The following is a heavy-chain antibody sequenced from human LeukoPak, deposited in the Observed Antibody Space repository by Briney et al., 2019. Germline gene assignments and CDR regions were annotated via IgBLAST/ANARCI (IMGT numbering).Heavy chain of an antibody. J-gene: IGHJ4*02. CDR3: ARSSSVTIPGYYFDY. CDR1: GSTFSNYG. V-gene: IGHV1-18*01. CDR2: ISAYNGNT. Sequence: ASVKVSCKTSGSTFSNYGVTWVRQAPGQGLEWMGWISAYNGNTNYAQKLQGRVTMTTDTSTSTAYMELRSLRSDDTAVYYCARSSSVTIPGYYFDYWGQGTLVTVSS. D-gene: IGHD2-21*01.